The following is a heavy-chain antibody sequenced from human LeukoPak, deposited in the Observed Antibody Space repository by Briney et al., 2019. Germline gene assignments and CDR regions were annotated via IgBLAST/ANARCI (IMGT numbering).Heavy chain of an antibody. CDR1: GYTFRGYY. CDR3: ARQRGGGYDFDS. Sequence: ASSVKVSCQACGYTFRGYYIQWVRQAPGHAPEWMGRINPSNGVTSYAQKFRDRVTMTRDTSITTADMELSRVRYDDTATYCCARQRGGGYDFDSWGQGTLVTVSS. J-gene: IGHJ4*02. V-gene: IGHV1-2*06. D-gene: IGHD6-13*01. CDR2: INPSNGVT.